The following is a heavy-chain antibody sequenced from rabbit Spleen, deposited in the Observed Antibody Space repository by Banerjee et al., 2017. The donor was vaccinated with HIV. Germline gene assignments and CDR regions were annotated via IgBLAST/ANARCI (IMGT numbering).Heavy chain of an antibody. Sequence: QEQLEESGGGLVKPGASLTLTCKASGFSFSYTYVMCWVRQAPGKGLEWIGCIYAGSSGSTYYASWAKGRFTISKTSSTTLTLQATSLTAADTATYFCARDYNSGYAGYAYALGLWGQGTLVTVS. J-gene: IGHJ4*01. V-gene: IGHV1S45*01. CDR3: ARDYNSGYAGYAYALGL. D-gene: IGHD6-1*01. CDR2: IYAGSSGST. CDR1: GFSFSYTYV.